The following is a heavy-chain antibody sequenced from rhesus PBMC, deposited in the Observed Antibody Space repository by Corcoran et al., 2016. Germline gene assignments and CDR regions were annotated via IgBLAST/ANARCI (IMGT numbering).Heavy chain of an antibody. CDR1: GFTFSSYG. V-gene: IGHV3S16*01. CDR3: TREGDTVGTPFDY. CDR2: ISSASSYI. Sequence: EVQLVESGGGLVQPGGSLRLSCAASGFTFSSYGMSWVRQAPGKGLEWVSSISSASSYINYADPVKGRFTISRDNAKNALSLQMNSLRAEDTAVYYCTREGDTVGTPFDYWGQGVLVTVSS. J-gene: IGHJ4*01. D-gene: IGHD5-24*01.